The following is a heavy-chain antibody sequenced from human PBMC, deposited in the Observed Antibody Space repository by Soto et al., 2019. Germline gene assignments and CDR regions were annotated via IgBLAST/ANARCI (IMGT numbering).Heavy chain of an antibody. CDR1: GYTFTSYV. V-gene: IGHV1-18*01. D-gene: IGHD1-1*01. Sequence: QVQLVQSGAEVKKPGASVKVSCKASGYTFTSYVISWVRQARGQGLGWMGWICGYNGNTKYAEKLQGRVTMTTDTSKSTAYMALRSLRTDDRAGDYCARDLEGQIVNYWGQGTLVTVSS. CDR2: ICGYNGNT. J-gene: IGHJ4*02. CDR3: ARDLEGQIVNY.